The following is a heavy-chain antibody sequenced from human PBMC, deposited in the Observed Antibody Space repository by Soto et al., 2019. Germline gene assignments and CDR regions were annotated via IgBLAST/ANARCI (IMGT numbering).Heavy chain of an antibody. CDR3: AKEYGSTWIDH. J-gene: IGHJ4*02. D-gene: IGHD6-13*01. V-gene: IGHV3-30*18. CDR2: MSYDGTKQ. CDR1: GFTFSTYG. Sequence: QVQLVESGGGVFQPGRSLRLSCAASGFTFSTYGMHWVRQAPGKGLEWVAAMSYDGTKQYYVDSAKGRFTISRDNSRNTLFLQLNSLRDEDTAVYYCAKEYGSTWIDHWGQGTPVTVSS.